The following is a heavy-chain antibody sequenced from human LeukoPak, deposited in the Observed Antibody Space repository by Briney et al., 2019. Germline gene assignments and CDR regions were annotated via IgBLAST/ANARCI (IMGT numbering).Heavy chain of an antibody. Sequence: WGSLRLSFAASGFTFSNFAMHWVRQAPGKGLGVVAVISYDGSNKYYADSVKGRFTISRDNAKNTLYLQMNSLRAEDTAVYYCASASSHRIAAGGDYWGQGTLVTVSS. CDR1: GFTFSNFA. CDR2: ISYDGSNK. V-gene: IGHV3-30*04. J-gene: IGHJ4*02. CDR3: ASASSHRIAAGGDY. D-gene: IGHD6-13*01.